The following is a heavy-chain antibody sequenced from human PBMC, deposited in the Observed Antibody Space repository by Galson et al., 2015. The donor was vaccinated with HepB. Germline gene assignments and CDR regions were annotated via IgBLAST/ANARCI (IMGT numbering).Heavy chain of an antibody. CDR2: IYYSGST. CDR3: AGLMGRSPGYY. V-gene: IGHV4-59*08. Sequence: ETLSLTCTVSGGSISTYFWSWIRQPPGKGLEWIGYIYYSGSTNYNPSLKSRVTVSMDTSKNQFSLKLHSVTAADTAVYYCAGLMGRSPGYYWGQGTLVTVSS. CDR1: GGSISTYF. J-gene: IGHJ4*02. D-gene: IGHD2-8*01.